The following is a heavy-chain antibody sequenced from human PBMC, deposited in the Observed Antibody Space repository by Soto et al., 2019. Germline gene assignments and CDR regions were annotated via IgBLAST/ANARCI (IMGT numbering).Heavy chain of an antibody. CDR1: GFDASVNY. CDR2: INSGGST. Sequence: GGSLRLSCAASGFDASVNYMTWVRQAPGKGLEWVSAINSGGSTFYADSVKGRFTISRDNSKNTLYLQMNSLKTEDTAVYYCTWQGRWNHDVFDVWGQGTMVTVSS. CDR3: TWQGRWNHDVFDV. D-gene: IGHD1-1*01. V-gene: IGHV3-66*01. J-gene: IGHJ3*01.